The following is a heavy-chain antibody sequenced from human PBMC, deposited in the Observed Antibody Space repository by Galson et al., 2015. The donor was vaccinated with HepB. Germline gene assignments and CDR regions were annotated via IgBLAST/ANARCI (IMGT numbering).Heavy chain of an antibody. V-gene: IGHV3-23*01. CDR1: GFTFRDYA. Sequence: SLRLSCAVSGFTFRDYAMSWDRQAPGAGLEWVSFISGSGGTTSYGDSAKGRFTISRDNSRKTLYLQMDSLRAEDTAVYYCAKAPGVVVVPATPHFDNWGQGTLVTVSS. CDR3: AKAPGVVVVPATPHFDN. D-gene: IGHD2-15*01. J-gene: IGHJ4*02. CDR2: ISGSGGTT.